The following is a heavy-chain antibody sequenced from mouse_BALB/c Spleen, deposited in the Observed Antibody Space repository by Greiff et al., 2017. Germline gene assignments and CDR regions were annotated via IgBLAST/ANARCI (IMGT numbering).Heavy chain of an antibody. D-gene: IGHD2-1*01. Sequence: EVQVVESGGGLVQPGGSRKLSCAASGFTFSDYGMAWVRQAPGKGPEWVAFISNLAYSIYYADTVTGRFTISRENAKNTLYLEMSSLRSEDTAMYYCARGDYGNYPYYFDYWGQGTTLTVSS. CDR3: ARGDYGNYPYYFDY. J-gene: IGHJ2*01. CDR1: GFTFSDYG. V-gene: IGHV5-15*02. CDR2: ISNLAYSI.